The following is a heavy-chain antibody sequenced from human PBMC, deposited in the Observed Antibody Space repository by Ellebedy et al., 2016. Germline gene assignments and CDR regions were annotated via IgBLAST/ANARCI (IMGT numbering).Heavy chain of an antibody. D-gene: IGHD3-10*01. CDR1: GGSMKTDY. V-gene: IGHV4-59*03. J-gene: IGHJ5*02. Sequence: SETLSLXXTVSGGSMKTDYWSWIRQTPGKGLEHIGYISHTGNNYYSPSLKSRVTLSVDTSKSQFSLTLNSVTAADTAVYFCAKTWFGERGNWLEPWGQGILVTVSS. CDR3: AKTWFGERGNWLEP. CDR2: ISHTGNN.